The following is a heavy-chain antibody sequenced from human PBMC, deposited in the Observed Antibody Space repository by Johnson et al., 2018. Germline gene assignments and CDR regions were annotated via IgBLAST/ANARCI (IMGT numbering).Heavy chain of an antibody. CDR1: GDSVSNNRVI. CDR3: ARGVFGMSAGLFDF. J-gene: IGHJ4*02. CDR2: TYYRSKWYD. V-gene: IGHV6-1*01. Sequence: QVQLQESGPGLVRPSQTLSLTCAISGDSVSNNRVIWNWIRQSPSIGLEWLGRTYYRSKWYDESALSLRGRLTVIPDTSKNQFPLHFYSVTPEDTAVYYCARGVFGMSAGLFDFWGQGTLVTVSS. D-gene: IGHD6-13*01.